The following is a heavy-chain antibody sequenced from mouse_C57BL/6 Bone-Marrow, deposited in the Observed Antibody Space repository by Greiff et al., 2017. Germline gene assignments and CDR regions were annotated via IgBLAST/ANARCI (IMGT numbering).Heavy chain of an antibody. J-gene: IGHJ2*01. CDR1: GYTFTSYW. CDR3: ARTPGLRLDY. D-gene: IGHD2-4*01. V-gene: IGHV1-69*01. Sequence: VQLQQPGAELVMPGASVKLSCKASGYTFTSYWMHWVKQRPGQGLEWIGEIDPSDSYTNYNQKFKGKSTLTVDKSSSTAYMQLRSLTSEDSAVYYCARTPGLRLDYWGQGTTLTVSS. CDR2: IDPSDSYT.